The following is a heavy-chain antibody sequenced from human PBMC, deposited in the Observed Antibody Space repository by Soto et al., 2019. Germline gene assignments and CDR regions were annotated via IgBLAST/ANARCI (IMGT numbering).Heavy chain of an antibody. Sequence: QLQLQESGSGLVKPSQTLSLTCAVSGGSISSGGYSWSWIRQPPGKGLEWIGYIYHSGSTYYNPSRXRXFSISVDRSTNQFSLKLSSVTAADTAVSYCARVPSPWVQGTLVTVSS. CDR3: ARVPSP. V-gene: IGHV4-30-2*01. CDR1: GGSISSGGYS. J-gene: IGHJ5*02. CDR2: IYHSGST.